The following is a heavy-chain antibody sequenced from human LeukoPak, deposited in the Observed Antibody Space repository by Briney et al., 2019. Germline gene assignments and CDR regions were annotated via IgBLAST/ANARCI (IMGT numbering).Heavy chain of an antibody. CDR2: ISYDGSNK. D-gene: IGHD4-23*01. CDR1: GFTFSSYG. CDR3: SSDGGKNFDY. Sequence: GRSLRLSCAASGFTFSSYGMHWVRQAPDKGLEWVAVISYDGSNKYYADSVKGRFTISRDNSKNTLYLQMNSLRAEDTAVYYCSSDGGKNFDYWGQGTLVTVSS. J-gene: IGHJ4*02. V-gene: IGHV3-30*03.